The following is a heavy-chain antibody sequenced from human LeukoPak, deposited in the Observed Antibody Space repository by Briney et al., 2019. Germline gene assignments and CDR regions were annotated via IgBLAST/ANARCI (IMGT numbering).Heavy chain of an antibody. V-gene: IGHV1-18*01. CDR1: GYTFISNG. Sequence: GASVKVSCKTSGYTFISNGISWVRQAPGQGLEWVGWISAYNGDTNSAQKLQGRVTMTIDTSTTTVFMELRSLRSDDTAVYYCVRVAHHGSSRADSWGQGTLVTVSS. CDR2: ISAYNGDT. J-gene: IGHJ4*02. D-gene: IGHD6-13*01. CDR3: VRVAHHGSSRADS.